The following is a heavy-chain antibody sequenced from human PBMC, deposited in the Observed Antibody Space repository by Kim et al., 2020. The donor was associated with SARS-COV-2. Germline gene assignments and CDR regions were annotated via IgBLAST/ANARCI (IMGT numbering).Heavy chain of an antibody. CDR3: ARGRGSWAFDY. J-gene: IGHJ4*02. D-gene: IGHD6-13*01. V-gene: IGHV3-64*02. Sequence: GGSLRLSCAASGFPFSSHSMHWVRQAPGKGLEYVSGISSNVINTYYADSAKGRFTISRDNSKNTLYLQMGSLRSEDMAVYYCARGRGSWAFDYWGQGTLVTVSS. CDR2: ISSNVINT. CDR1: GFPFSSHS.